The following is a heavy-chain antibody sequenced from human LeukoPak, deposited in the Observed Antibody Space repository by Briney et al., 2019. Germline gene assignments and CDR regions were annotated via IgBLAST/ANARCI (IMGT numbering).Heavy chain of an antibody. CDR2: IIPIFGTA. CDR1: GGTFSSYA. J-gene: IGHJ6*04. D-gene: IGHD3-9*01. CDR3: ARDILTGYYPYEVHYGMDV. V-gene: IGHV1-69*06. Sequence: ASVKVSCKASGGTFSSYAISWVRQAPGQGLEWMGGIIPIFGTANYARKFQGRVTITADKSTSTAYMELSSLRSEDTAVYYCARDILTGYYPYEVHYGMDVWGKGTTVTVSS.